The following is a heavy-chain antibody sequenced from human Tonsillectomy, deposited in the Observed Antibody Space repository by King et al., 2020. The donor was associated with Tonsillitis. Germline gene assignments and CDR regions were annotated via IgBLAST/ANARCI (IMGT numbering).Heavy chain of an antibody. D-gene: IGHD1-26*01. CDR3: ARGVRKWELLNYFDY. Sequence: QVQLQESGPGLVKPSETLSLTCTVSGYSISSDYYWGWIRQPPGKGLEWIGSIFHSGSTYYNPSLKSRVTISVDTSKNQFSLKLSSVTAADTAVYYCARGVRKWELLNYFDYWGQGTLFTVSS. CDR1: GYSISSDYY. V-gene: IGHV4-38-2*02. J-gene: IGHJ4*02. CDR2: IFHSGST.